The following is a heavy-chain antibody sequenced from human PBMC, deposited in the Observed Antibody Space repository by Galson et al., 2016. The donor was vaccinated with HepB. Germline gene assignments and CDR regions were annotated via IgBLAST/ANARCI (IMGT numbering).Heavy chain of an antibody. CDR3: ARQYGGGAHHCDS. J-gene: IGHJ5*01. Sequence: SVKVSCKASGYNFISFHLHWVRQATGQGLEWMGWINPNSGNTGYAQNFQGRVTMTRNISTSTAYIELSSLRAEDTAVYYCARQYGGGAHHCDSWGHGALVTVSS. D-gene: IGHD3-16*01. CDR2: INPNSGNT. CDR1: GYNFISFH. V-gene: IGHV1-8*01.